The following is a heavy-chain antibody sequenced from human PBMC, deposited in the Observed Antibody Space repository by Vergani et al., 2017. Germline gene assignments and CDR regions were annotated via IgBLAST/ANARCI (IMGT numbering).Heavy chain of an antibody. CDR2: ISAYNGNT. Sequence: QVQLVPSGAEVKKPGASVKVSCKASGYTFTSYGISWVRQAPGQGLEWMGWISAYNGNTNYAQKLQGRVTMTTDTSTSTAYMELRSLRSDDTAVYYCARDRQAQWLAAPTGYWGQGTLVTVSS. J-gene: IGHJ4*02. V-gene: IGHV1-18*04. D-gene: IGHD6-19*01. CDR3: ARDRQAQWLAAPTGY. CDR1: GYTFTSYG.